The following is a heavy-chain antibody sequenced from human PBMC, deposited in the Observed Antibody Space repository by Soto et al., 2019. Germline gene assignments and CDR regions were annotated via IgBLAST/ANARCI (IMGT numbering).Heavy chain of an antibody. V-gene: IGHV5-51*01. CDR3: ARHPIYDYWSGPYHDAYDI. CDR2: IYPGDSDT. Sequence: GESLKISCQGFGYSFTSYWIAWVRQMPGKGLEWMGIIYPGDSDTRYSPSFQGQVNISADKSISTAYLQWGSLKASDTAMYYCARHPIYDYWSGPYHDAYDIWGQGTMVTVSS. J-gene: IGHJ3*02. D-gene: IGHD3-3*01. CDR1: GYSFTSYW.